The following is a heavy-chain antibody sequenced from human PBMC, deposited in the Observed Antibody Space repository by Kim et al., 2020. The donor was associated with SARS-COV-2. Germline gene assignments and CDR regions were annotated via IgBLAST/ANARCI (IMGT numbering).Heavy chain of an antibody. D-gene: IGHD5-12*01. V-gene: IGHV4-39*01. J-gene: IGHJ4*01. CDR1: GGSISSSSYY. CDR2: FYYSGSY. CDR3: ARHVLEMATIYFDY. Sequence: SETLSLTCTVSGGSISSSSYYWGWHRQPPGKGLEWIGSFYYSGSYYYNPSLKSRITIYVATNKNQFSLKLSSVTDADTAVYSCARHVLEMATIYFDYWG.